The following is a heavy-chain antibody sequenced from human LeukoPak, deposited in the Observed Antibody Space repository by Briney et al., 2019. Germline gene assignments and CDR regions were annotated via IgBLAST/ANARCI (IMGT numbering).Heavy chain of an antibody. J-gene: IGHJ5*02. CDR2: IYTSGST. CDR1: GYSISSGSYY. V-gene: IGHV4-61*02. Sequence: PSETLSLTCTVSGYSISSGSYYWSWIRQPAGKGLEWIGRIYTSGSTNYNPSLKSRVTISVDTSKNQFSLKLSSVTAADTAVYYCARGWGYEQWLVRNNWFDPWGQGTLVTVSS. D-gene: IGHD6-19*01. CDR3: ARGWGYEQWLVRNNWFDP.